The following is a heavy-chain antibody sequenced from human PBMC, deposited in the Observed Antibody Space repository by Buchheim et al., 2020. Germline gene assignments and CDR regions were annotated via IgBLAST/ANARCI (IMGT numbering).Heavy chain of an antibody. CDR3: AKDHLTTTVTTAGY. D-gene: IGHD4-17*01. CDR1: GFTFSNYG. CDR2: ISADGSNQ. J-gene: IGHJ4*02. Sequence: QVQLVESGGGVVQPGRSLRLSCAASGFTFSNYGMHWVRQAQGKGLEWVAVISADGSNQYYGDSVKGRFTISRDNFKNTLYLQMSSLRAEDTALYYCAKDHLTTTVTTAGYWGQGTL. V-gene: IGHV3-30*18.